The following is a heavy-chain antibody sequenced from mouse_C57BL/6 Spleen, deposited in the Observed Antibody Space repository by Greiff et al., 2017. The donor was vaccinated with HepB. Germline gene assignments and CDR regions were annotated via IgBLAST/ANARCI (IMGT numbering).Heavy chain of an antibody. CDR3: AAAQARDYYAMDY. CDR2: IYPGSGST. Sequence: QVQLQQPGAELVKPGASVKMSCKASGYTFTSYWITWVKQRPGQGLEWIGDIYPGSGSTNYNEKFKSKATLTVDTSSSTAYMQLSSLTSEDSAVYYCAAAQARDYYAMDYWGQGTSVTVSS. D-gene: IGHD3-2*02. CDR1: GYTFTSYW. V-gene: IGHV1-55*01. J-gene: IGHJ4*01.